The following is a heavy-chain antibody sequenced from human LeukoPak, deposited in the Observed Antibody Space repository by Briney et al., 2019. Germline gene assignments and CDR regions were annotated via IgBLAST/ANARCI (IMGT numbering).Heavy chain of an antibody. V-gene: IGHV1-46*01. CDR3: ARDNSRSDSGTSYWWFDP. Sequence: GASVKVSCKASAFSSTSYYMHWVRQAPGQGLEWMGIINPSGDSTNYAQKFQGRVTITRDTSTSTVYMELSSPRSEDTAVYYCARDNSRSDSGTSYWWFDPWGQGTLVTVSS. D-gene: IGHD3-22*01. CDR2: INPSGDST. J-gene: IGHJ5*02. CDR1: AFSSTSYY.